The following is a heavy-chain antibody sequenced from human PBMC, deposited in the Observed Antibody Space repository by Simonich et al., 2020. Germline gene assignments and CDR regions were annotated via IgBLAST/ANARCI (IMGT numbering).Heavy chain of an antibody. Sequence: QVQLQQWGAGLLKPSETLSLTCAVYGWSFSGYYWSWIRQPPVKGLGWIGEINHSGSTNSNPSLKRRVTISVDTSKNQFSLKLSSVTAADTAVYYCARGLRVAAAGTAFQHWGQGTLVTVSS. CDR1: GWSFSGYY. V-gene: IGHV4-34*01. CDR2: INHSGST. J-gene: IGHJ1*01. CDR3: ARGLRVAAAGTAFQH. D-gene: IGHD6-13*01.